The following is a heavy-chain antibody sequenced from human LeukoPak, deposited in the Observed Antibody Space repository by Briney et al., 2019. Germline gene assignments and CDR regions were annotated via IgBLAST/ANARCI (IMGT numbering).Heavy chain of an antibody. V-gene: IGHV4-30-4*01. D-gene: IGHD4-17*01. CDR1: GGSISSGDYY. CDR2: IYYSGST. CDR3: ARGGTTGYAFDI. J-gene: IGHJ3*02. Sequence: SETLSLTCTVSGGSISSGDYYWSWIRQPPGKGLEWIGYIYYSGSTYYNPSLKSRVTISVDTSKNQFSLKLSSVTAADTAVYYCARGGTTGYAFDIWGQGTMVTVSS.